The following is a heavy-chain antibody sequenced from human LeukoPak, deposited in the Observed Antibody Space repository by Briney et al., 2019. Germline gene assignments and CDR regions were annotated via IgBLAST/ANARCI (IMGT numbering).Heavy chain of an antibody. V-gene: IGHV3-48*01. CDR1: GFTFSSYS. D-gene: IGHD6-13*01. J-gene: IGHJ3*02. CDR3: ARAYSSSWPMGLSAFDI. CDR2: ISSSSSTI. Sequence: GGSLRLSCAASGFTFSSYSMNWVRQAPGKGLEWVSYISSSSSTIYYAGSVKGRFTISRDNDKNSLNLHIKTPKAEDTAVYCCARAYSSSWPMGLSAFDIWGQGTMVTVSS.